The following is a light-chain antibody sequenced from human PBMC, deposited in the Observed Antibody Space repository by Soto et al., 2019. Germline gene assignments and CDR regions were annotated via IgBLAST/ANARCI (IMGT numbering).Light chain of an antibody. V-gene: IGLV1-47*02. CDR1: SSNIGSNF. J-gene: IGLJ1*01. CDR2: NND. Sequence: QSVLTQPPSASGTPGQRVTISCSGSSSNIGSNFVYWYQQRPGTAPRLLIYNNDQRPSGVPDRFSGSKSGTSASLAITGLQAEDEADYYCQTYDSSLSGSRVFGTGTKVTVL. CDR3: QTYDSSLSGSRV.